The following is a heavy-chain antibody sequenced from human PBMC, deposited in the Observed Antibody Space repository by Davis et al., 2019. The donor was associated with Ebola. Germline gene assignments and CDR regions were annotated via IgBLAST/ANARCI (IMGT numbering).Heavy chain of an antibody. D-gene: IGHD3-9*01. CDR3: ARDRADYDILTGYYSSHY. CDR2: INQDESEK. J-gene: IGHJ4*02. Sequence: PGGSLRLSCAASGFTFGSYWMNWVRQAPGRGLEWVANINQDESEKYYVDSVEGRFTISRDNAKNSLFLQMNSLRAEDTAVYYCARDRADYDILTGYYSSHYWGQGTLVTVSS. V-gene: IGHV3-7*03. CDR1: GFTFGSYW.